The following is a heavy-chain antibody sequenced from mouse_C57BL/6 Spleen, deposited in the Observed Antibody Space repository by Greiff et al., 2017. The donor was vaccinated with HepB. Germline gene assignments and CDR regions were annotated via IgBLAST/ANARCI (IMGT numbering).Heavy chain of an antibody. V-gene: IGHV5-17*01. CDR2: ISSGSSTI. CDR3: ARSYYDYDGGAWFAY. Sequence: EVHLVESGGGLVKPGGSLKLSCAASGFTFSDYGMHWVRQAPEKGLEWVAYISSGSSTIYYADTVKGRFTISRDNAKNTLFLQMNSLRSEDTAMYYCARSYYDYDGGAWFAYWGQGTLVTVSA. J-gene: IGHJ3*01. D-gene: IGHD2-4*01. CDR1: GFTFSDYG.